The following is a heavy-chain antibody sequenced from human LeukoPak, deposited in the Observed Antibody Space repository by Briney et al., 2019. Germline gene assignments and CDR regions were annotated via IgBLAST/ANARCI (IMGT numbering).Heavy chain of an antibody. CDR2: ISAYNDNT. D-gene: IGHD2-2*01. Sequence: ASVKVSCKASGYTFTSYGISWVRQAPGQGLEWMGWISAYNDNTNYAQKLQGRVTMTTDTSTSTAYMELRSLRSDDTAVYYCARDRERYCSSTSCYYYYYGMDVWGQGTTVTVSS. CDR1: GYTFTSYG. V-gene: IGHV1-18*01. J-gene: IGHJ6*02. CDR3: ARDRERYCSSTSCYYYYYGMDV.